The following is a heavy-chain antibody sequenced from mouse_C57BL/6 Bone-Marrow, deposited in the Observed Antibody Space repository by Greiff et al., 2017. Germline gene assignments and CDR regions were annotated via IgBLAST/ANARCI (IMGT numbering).Heavy chain of an antibody. J-gene: IGHJ2*01. CDR1: GFTFSDSG. V-gene: IGHV5-15*01. CDR3: ARRGADGYFDY. Sequence: EVQLLESGGGLVQPGGSLKFSCAASGFTFSDSGMAWVRQAPRKGPEWVAFISNLAYSIYYADTVTGRFTISREDTKNTLYLEMSSLRSEDTAMYYCARRGADGYFDYWGQGTPLTVSA. CDR2: ISNLAYSI. D-gene: IGHD2-3*01.